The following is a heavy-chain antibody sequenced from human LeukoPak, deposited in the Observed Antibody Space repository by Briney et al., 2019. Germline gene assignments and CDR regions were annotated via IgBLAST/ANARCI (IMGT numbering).Heavy chain of an antibody. Sequence: ASVKVSCKASGYTFSSYAINWVRQAPGQGLEWMGWISGYNGNTNYAQKFQGRVTMTTDTSTNTAYMEVKSLRSDDTAVYYCARLDITFGGGIVNARSNYWGQGTLVTVSS. CDR1: GYTFSSYA. CDR2: ISGYNGNT. V-gene: IGHV1-18*01. J-gene: IGHJ4*02. D-gene: IGHD3-16*02. CDR3: ARLDITFGGGIVNARSNY.